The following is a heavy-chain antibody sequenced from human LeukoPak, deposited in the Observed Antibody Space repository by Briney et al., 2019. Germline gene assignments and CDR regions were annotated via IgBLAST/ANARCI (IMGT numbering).Heavy chain of an antibody. J-gene: IGHJ6*02. CDR2: IYFSGST. Sequence: SETLSLTCTVSGGSINGYYWSWIRQPPGKGLEWIGYIYFSGSTDYNPSLKRQVTISVDTSKKQFFLKLTSVTAADTDVYYCARGEALRQNYGMDVWGQGTTVALPS. V-gene: IGHV4-59*01. CDR3: ARGEALRQNYGMDV. CDR1: GGSINGYY.